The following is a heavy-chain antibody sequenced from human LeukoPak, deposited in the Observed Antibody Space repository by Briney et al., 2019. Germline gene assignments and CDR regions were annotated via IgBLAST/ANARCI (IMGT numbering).Heavy chain of an antibody. V-gene: IGHV4-31*03. CDR1: GGSISSGGYY. CDR2: IYYSGST. Sequence: PSETLSLTCTVSGGSISSGGYYWSWIRQHPGKGLEWIGYIYYSGSTYYNPSLKSRVTISVDTSKNRFSLNLNSVTAADTAVYYCARRSFGYTETHRGPNFFDFWGQGTLVTVSS. J-gene: IGHJ4*02. D-gene: IGHD5-24*01. CDR3: ARRSFGYTETHRGPNFFDF.